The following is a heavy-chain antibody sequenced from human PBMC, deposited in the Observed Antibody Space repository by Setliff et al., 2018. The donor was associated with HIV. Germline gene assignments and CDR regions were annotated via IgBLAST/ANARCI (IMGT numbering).Heavy chain of an antibody. Sequence: PSETLSLTCSVSGGSIRSYYWSWIRQPPGKALEWIGYIYLSGSTHYSPSLKSRVTISADTSKNQISLRLTSVTAADTAVYFCARVSSTWFVDSWGRGTLVTVSS. CDR2: IYLSGST. J-gene: IGHJ4*02. CDR1: GGSIRSYY. D-gene: IGHD6-13*01. V-gene: IGHV4-59*01. CDR3: ARVSSTWFVDS.